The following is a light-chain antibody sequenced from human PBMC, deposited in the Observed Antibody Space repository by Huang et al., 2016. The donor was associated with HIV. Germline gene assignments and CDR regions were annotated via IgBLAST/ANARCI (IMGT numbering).Light chain of an antibody. V-gene: IGKV1-39*01. CDR3: QQSYTTSRT. Sequence: DIQMTQSPSSLSASVGDRVTITCRASQSISRYLNWYQQKPGKAPKIVVDAAYEVQSGVPSRFSGSGSGTDFTLTISSLQPEDFATYYCQQSYTTSRTFGQGTKVEIK. CDR2: AAY. CDR1: QSISRY. J-gene: IGKJ1*01.